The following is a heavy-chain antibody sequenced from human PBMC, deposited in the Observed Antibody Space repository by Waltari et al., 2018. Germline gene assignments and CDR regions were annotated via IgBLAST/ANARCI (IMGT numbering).Heavy chain of an antibody. J-gene: IGHJ4*02. D-gene: IGHD3-9*01. CDR2: ISYDGSNK. CDR3: ATGDNYDILTDTTPAPFDH. CDR1: VLTCNKYT. Sequence: QVQLVESGGGVVKPGRSLTLSCAASVLTCNKYTIHWVRQAPGKGLEWVAVISYDGSNKYYGDSVKGRFTISRDNSKNTLYLQMSSLSVEDTAVYYCATGDNYDILTDTTPAPFDHWGLGTLVTVSS. V-gene: IGHV3-30-3*01.